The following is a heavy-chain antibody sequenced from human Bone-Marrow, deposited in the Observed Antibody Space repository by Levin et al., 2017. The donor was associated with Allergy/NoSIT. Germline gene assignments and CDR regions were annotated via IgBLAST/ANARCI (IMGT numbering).Heavy chain of an antibody. CDR3: ARANIVLVPAAISGNWFDP. J-gene: IGHJ5*02. CDR1: GGSISSGGYS. V-gene: IGHV4-30-2*01. CDR2: IYHSGST. Sequence: SETLSLTCAVSGGSISSGGYSWSWIRQPPGKGLEWIGYIYHSGSTYYNPSLKSRVTISVDRSKNQFSLKLSSVTAADTAVYYCARANIVLVPAAISGNWFDPWGQGTLVTVSS. D-gene: IGHD2-2*02.